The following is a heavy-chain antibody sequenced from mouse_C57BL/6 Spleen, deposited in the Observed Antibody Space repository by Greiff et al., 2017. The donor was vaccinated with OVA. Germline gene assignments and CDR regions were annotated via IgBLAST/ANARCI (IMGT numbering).Heavy chain of an antibody. CDR3: ARDDYDWFAY. V-gene: IGHV1-82*01. Sequence: VQLQQSGPELVKPGASVKISCKASGYAFSSSWMNWVKQRPGKGLEWIGRIYPGDGDTNYNGKFKGKATLTADKSPSTAYMQLSSLTSEDSAVYFCARDDYDWFAYWGQGTLVTVSA. CDR1: GYAFSSSW. CDR2: IYPGDGDT. D-gene: IGHD2-4*01. J-gene: IGHJ3*01.